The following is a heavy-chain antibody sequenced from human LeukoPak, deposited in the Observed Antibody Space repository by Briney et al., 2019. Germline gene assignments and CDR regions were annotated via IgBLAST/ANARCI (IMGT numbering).Heavy chain of an antibody. V-gene: IGHV3-53*01. CDR3: ARAVSTVEGIDWLDP. CDR1: GFTVSDNY. J-gene: IGHJ5*02. CDR2: FYTGGRT. D-gene: IGHD4-17*01. Sequence: PGGSLRLSRAASGFTVSDNYMSWVRQAPGKGLEWVSIFYTGGRTSYADSVKGRFSISRDQSKNTVYLQMNNLRVEDTAFYYCARAVSTVEGIDWLDPWGQGTLVIVSS.